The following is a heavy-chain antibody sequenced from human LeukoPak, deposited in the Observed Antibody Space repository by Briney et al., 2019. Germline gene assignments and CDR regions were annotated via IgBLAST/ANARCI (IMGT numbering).Heavy chain of an antibody. J-gene: IGHJ3*02. D-gene: IGHD3-22*01. CDR2: IFHSAST. Sequence: SETLSLTCTVSGVSISSHYWSWIRQPPGKALEWIGYIFHSASTNYNPSLKSRVTISVDTSKSQFSLKLNSVTAADTAVYYCARDARYYGSSGYYAFDIWGQGTMVTVSS. V-gene: IGHV4-59*11. CDR3: ARDARYYGSSGYYAFDI. CDR1: GVSISSHY.